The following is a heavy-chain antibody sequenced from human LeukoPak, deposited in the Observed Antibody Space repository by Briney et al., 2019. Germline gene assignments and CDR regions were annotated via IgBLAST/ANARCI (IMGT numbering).Heavy chain of an antibody. Sequence: GASAKVSCKASGYTLTSYYMHWVRQAPGQGLEWMGIINPSGGSTSYAQKFQGRVTMTRDTSTSTVYMELSSLRSEDTAVYYCARDKDYYDSSGYYYIDYWGQGTLVTVSS. CDR3: ARDKDYYDSSGYYYIDY. D-gene: IGHD3-22*01. CDR1: GYTLTSYY. V-gene: IGHV1-46*01. J-gene: IGHJ4*02. CDR2: INPSGGST.